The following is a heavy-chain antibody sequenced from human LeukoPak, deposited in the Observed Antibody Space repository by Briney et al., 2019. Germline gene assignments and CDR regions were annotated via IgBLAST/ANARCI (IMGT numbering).Heavy chain of an antibody. CDR3: ARVGWLSDY. J-gene: IGHJ4*02. Sequence: SETLSLTCAVYGGSFSGYYWGWIRQPPGKGLEWIGEINHSGSTNYNPSLKSRVTISVDTSKNQFSLKLSSVTAADTAVYYCARVGWLSDYWGQGTLVTVSS. V-gene: IGHV4-34*01. CDR1: GGSFSGYY. CDR2: INHSGST. D-gene: IGHD3-22*01.